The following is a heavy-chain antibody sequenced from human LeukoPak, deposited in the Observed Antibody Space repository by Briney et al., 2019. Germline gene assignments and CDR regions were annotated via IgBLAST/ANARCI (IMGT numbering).Heavy chain of an antibody. V-gene: IGHV3-30*18. J-gene: IGHJ4*02. Sequence: GRSLRLSCAASGFTFSSYGMHWVRQAPGKGLEWVAVISYDGSNKYYADSVKGRFTISRDNSKNTLYLQMNSLRAEDTAVYYCAKDAYSSGWYPPFDYRGQGTLVTVSS. CDR2: ISYDGSNK. CDR3: AKDAYSSGWYPPFDY. D-gene: IGHD6-19*01. CDR1: GFTFSSYG.